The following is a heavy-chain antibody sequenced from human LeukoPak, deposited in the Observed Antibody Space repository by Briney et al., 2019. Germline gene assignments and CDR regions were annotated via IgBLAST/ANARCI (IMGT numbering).Heavy chain of an antibody. CDR1: GFTFSSYG. Sequence: GGYLRLSCAASGFTFSSYGMHWVRQAPGKGLEWVAFIRYDGSNKYYADSVKGRFTISRDNSKSKLYLQMNSLRAEDTAVYYCAKAAYCGGDCPQFDYWGQGTLVTVSS. J-gene: IGHJ4*02. D-gene: IGHD2-21*01. CDR2: IRYDGSNK. CDR3: AKAAYCGGDCPQFDY. V-gene: IGHV3-30*02.